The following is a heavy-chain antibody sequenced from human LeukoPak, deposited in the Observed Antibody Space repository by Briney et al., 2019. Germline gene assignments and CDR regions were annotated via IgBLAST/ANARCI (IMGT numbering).Heavy chain of an antibody. CDR3: ARGEDYTYYGSGAPFDY. Sequence: PSETLSLTCTVSGGSISSYYWSWIRQPAGKGLEWIGRIYTSGSTNYNPSLKSRVTISVDTSKNQFSLKLSSVTAADTAVYYCARGEDYTYYGSGAPFDYWGQGTLVTVSS. J-gene: IGHJ4*02. D-gene: IGHD3-10*01. V-gene: IGHV4-4*07. CDR1: GGSISSYY. CDR2: IYTSGST.